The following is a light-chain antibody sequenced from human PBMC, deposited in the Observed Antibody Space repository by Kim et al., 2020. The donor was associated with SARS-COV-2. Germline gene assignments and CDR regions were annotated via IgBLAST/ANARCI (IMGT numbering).Light chain of an antibody. J-gene: IGLJ3*02. CDR1: SSDVGTYDL. CDR3: YSYAGSNRGV. CDR2: DVT. Sequence: QSALTQPASVSGSPGQSITISCTGASSDVGTYDLVSWYQQEAGKAPKLMIYDVTKRSSGAPIRFSGSKSGNTASLTISGLQAEDEGHYYCYSYAGSNRGVFGGGTQLTVL. V-gene: IGLV2-23*02.